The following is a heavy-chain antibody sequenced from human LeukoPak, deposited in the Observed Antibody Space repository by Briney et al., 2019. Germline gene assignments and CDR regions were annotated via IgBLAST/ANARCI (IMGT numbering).Heavy chain of an antibody. Sequence: ASVKVSCKASGYTFTSYDMNWVRQATGQGLEWMGWMNPNSGNTGYAQKFQGRVTMTRNTSISTAYMELSSLRSEDTAVYYCARGRLRWYRDAFDIWGQGTMVTVSS. CDR2: MNPNSGNT. D-gene: IGHD4-23*01. V-gene: IGHV1-8*01. CDR3: ARGRLRWYRDAFDI. J-gene: IGHJ3*02. CDR1: GYTFTSYD.